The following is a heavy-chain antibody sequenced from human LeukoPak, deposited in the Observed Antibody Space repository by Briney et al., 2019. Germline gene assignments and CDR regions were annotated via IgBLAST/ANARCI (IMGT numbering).Heavy chain of an antibody. D-gene: IGHD4-17*01. CDR1: GGSFSGYY. J-gene: IGHJ4*02. V-gene: IGHV4-34*01. Sequence: PSETLSLTCAVYGGSFSGYYWSWIRQPPGKGLEWIGEINHSGSTNYNPSLKSRVTISVDTSKNQFSLKLSSVTAADTAVYYCARASYGAPSDYWGQGTLVTVSS. CDR3: ARASYGAPSDY. CDR2: INHSGST.